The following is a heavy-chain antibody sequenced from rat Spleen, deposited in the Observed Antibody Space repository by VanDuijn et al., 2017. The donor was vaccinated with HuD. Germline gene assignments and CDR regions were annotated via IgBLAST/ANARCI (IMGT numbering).Heavy chain of an antibody. V-gene: IGHV2-41*01. D-gene: IGHD5-1*01. CDR3: ARAPGNGYVMDA. Sequence: QVQLKESGPGLVQPSQTLSLTCTVAGFSLTSYNVHWIRQPPGKGLEWMGVIWNIGGTRYNPALKSRLSISRDTSKNHIFLKMNSLQSEDTATYHCARAPGNGYVMDAWGQGASVTVSS. CDR2: IWNIGGT. J-gene: IGHJ4*01. CDR1: GFSLTSYN.